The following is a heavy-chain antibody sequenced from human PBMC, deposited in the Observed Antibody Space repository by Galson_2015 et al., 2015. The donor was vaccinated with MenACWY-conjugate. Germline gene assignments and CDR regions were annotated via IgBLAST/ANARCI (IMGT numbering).Heavy chain of an antibody. Sequence: SLRLSCAVSGFTFGQYAMSWVRQAPGTGLEWVAIISDSGAATHYIDSVKGRFTISRDNSKNTLYLQMSRLRAEDTALYYCAKDVYMDVWSKGTTVSVSS. CDR2: ISDSGAAT. CDR1: GFTFGQYA. J-gene: IGHJ6*03. CDR3: AKDVYMDV. V-gene: IGHV3-23*01.